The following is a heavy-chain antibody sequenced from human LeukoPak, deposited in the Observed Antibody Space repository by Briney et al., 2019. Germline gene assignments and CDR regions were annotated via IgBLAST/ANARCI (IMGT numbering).Heavy chain of an antibody. CDR2: INHSGST. J-gene: IGHJ3*02. CDR3: ARKRGPLLRCFARSYFDI. D-gene: IGHD3-9*01. V-gene: IGHV4-34*01. Sequence: SETLSLTCAVYGGSFSGYYWSWIRQPPGKGLEWIGEINHSGSTNYNPSLKSRVTISVDTSKNQFSLKLSSVTAADTAVYYCARKRGPLLRCFARSYFDIWGQGTMVTVSS. CDR1: GGSFSGYY.